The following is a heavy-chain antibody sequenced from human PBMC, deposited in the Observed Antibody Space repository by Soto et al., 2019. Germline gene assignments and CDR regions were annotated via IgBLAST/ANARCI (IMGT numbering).Heavy chain of an antibody. CDR1: GFIFSSYY. CDR2: ISGGSAYI. V-gene: IGHV3-21*02. Sequence: EVQLVESGGGLVKPGGSLRLSCVGPGFIFSSYYMNWVRQAPGKGLEWVSSISGGSAYIYYADSVKGRFTISRDNAKNSLYLEMNSRRVEDTAVYYCVRVWRLVGRYGMDVWGQGTTVTVSS. CDR3: VRVWRLVGRYGMDV. D-gene: IGHD6-25*01. J-gene: IGHJ6*02.